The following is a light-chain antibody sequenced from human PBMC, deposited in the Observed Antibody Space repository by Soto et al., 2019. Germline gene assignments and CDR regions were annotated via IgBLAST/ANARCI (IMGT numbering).Light chain of an antibody. CDR3: QHYSDSPIT. CDR2: GAS. CDR1: QSVSSSY. V-gene: IGKV3-20*01. J-gene: IGKJ5*01. Sequence: EIVLTQSPGTLSLSPGERATLSCRASQSVSSSYLAWSQQKSGQAPRLLLYGASSSATGIPDRFSGCGSGTDFTRTISRLETEDFAVFYCQHYSDSPITSGQGTRLEI.